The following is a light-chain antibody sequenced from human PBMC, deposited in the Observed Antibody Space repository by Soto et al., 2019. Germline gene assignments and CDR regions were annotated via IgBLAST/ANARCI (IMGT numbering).Light chain of an antibody. CDR1: QSVSSSY. Sequence: EIVLTQSPGTLSLSPGERATLSCRASQSVSSSYLAWYQQKPGQAPRLLIYAASSRATGIPDRFSGSGWGTDFTLTISRLEPEDFAVYYCQQYGSSFTFGPGTKVDIK. CDR3: QQYGSSFT. CDR2: AAS. V-gene: IGKV3-20*01. J-gene: IGKJ3*01.